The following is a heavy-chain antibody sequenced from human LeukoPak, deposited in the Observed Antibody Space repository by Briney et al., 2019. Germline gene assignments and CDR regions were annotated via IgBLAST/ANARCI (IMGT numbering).Heavy chain of an antibody. CDR3: AREYGDLDY. CDR2: IHYSGDI. Sequence: SETLSLTCTVSGASISTSYWYWIRQPPGKGLEWIGYIHYSGDINYNPSLKSRVTISAYTSKNQLSLKLRSVTAADTAVYYCAREYGDLDYWGRGTLVTVSS. CDR1: GASISTSY. J-gene: IGHJ4*02. D-gene: IGHD4-17*01. V-gene: IGHV4-59*12.